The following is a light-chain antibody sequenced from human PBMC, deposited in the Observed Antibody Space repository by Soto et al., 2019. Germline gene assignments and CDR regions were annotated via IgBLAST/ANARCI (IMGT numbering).Light chain of an antibody. V-gene: IGKV1-27*01. CDR1: QGISNY. CDR3: QKYNSAPLT. J-gene: IGKJ4*01. Sequence: DIQMTQSPSSLSASVGDRVTITCLASQGISNYLAWYQQKPGKVPKLLIYAASTLQSGVPSRFSRSGSGTEFTPTISSLQPEDVATSYCQKYNSAPLTFGGGTKVDIK. CDR2: AAS.